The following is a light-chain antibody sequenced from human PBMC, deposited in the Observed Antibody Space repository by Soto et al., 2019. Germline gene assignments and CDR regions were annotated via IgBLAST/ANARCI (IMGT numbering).Light chain of an antibody. CDR2: GAS. CDR1: QSAGNF. CDR3: QQYNKWPWT. V-gene: IGKV3-15*01. Sequence: EIVMTQSPATLSVSPGETASLSCRASQSAGNFLAWYQQKPGQAPRLLIYGASTRATGIPARFSGTGSGTEFTLTISSLQSEDFAVYYCQQYNKWPWTFGQGTKVDIK. J-gene: IGKJ1*01.